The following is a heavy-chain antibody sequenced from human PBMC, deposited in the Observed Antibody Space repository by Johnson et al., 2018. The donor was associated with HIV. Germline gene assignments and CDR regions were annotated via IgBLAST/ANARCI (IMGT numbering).Heavy chain of an antibody. CDR1: GFTVSSNC. CDR2: IYSGGST. Sequence: MLLVESGGGLIQPGGSLRLSCAASGFTVSSNCMTWVRQAPGKGLEWVSVIYSGGSTYYADSVKGRFTISRDNSKNTLYLQMNSLRAEDTAVYYCARGISNWNYFDDDAFDIWGQGTMVTVSS. D-gene: IGHD1-7*01. J-gene: IGHJ3*02. V-gene: IGHV3-53*01. CDR3: ARGISNWNYFDDDAFDI.